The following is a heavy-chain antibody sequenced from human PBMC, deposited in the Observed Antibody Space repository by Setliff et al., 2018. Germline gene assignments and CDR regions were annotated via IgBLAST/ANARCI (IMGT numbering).Heavy chain of an antibody. V-gene: IGHV4-34*01. CDR1: GGTFSDYY. CDR3: ARGRNVAARLLDT. CDR2: INHSGTT. Sequence: PSETPSLTCTAYGGTFSDYYWTWIRQPPGKGLEWIGEINHSGTTNYNPSLRSRATISVDTSKNQFSLTMSSVTATDAAIYYCARGRNVAARLLDTWGQGSRVTVSS. D-gene: IGHD6-6*01. J-gene: IGHJ5*02.